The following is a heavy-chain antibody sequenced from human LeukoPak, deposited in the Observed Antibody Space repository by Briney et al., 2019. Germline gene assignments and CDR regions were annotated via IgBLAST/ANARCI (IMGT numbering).Heavy chain of an antibody. D-gene: IGHD3-22*01. CDR3: ARGVIVVVRGYYFDY. J-gene: IGHJ4*02. Sequence: ASVKVSCKASGYTFTSYGISWVRQAPGQGLEWMGWINPNSGGTNYAQKFQGRVTMTRDTSISTAYMELSRLRSDDTAVYYCARGVIVVVRGYYFDYWGQGTLVTVSS. CDR1: GYTFTSYG. V-gene: IGHV1-2*02. CDR2: INPNSGGT.